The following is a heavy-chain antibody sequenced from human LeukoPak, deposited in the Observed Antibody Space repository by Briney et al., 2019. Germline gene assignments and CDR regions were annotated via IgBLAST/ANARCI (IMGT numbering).Heavy chain of an antibody. D-gene: IGHD3-22*01. CDR3: ARDRSYDSSGRSFDY. CDR2: IYYTGST. Sequence: SETLSLTCTVSGGSISTYYWNWIRQPPGKGLEWIGYIYYTGSTDFNPSLKSRVTMSVDTSKNQFSLKLSSVTAADTAVYYCARDRSYDSSGRSFDYWGQGTLVTVSS. CDR1: GGSISTYY. V-gene: IGHV4-59*12. J-gene: IGHJ4*02.